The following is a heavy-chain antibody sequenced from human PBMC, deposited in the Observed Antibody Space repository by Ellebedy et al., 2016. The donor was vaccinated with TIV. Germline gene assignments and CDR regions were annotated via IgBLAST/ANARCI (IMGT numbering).Heavy chain of an antibody. D-gene: IGHD6-6*01. V-gene: IGHV3-74*01. Sequence: GESLKISCAASGFTFSSYWMHWVRQAPGKGLVWVSRINSDGSSTSYADSVKGRFTISRDNAKNTLYLQMNSLRVEDTALYHCARSRYPGARSSFDSWGQGTLVTVSS. CDR3: ARSRYPGARSSFDS. CDR1: GFTFSSYW. CDR2: INSDGSST. J-gene: IGHJ4*02.